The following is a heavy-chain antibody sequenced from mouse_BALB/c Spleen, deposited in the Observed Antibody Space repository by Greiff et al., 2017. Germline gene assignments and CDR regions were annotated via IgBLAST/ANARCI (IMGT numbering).Heavy chain of an antibody. CDR3: ARGGNYYAMDY. J-gene: IGHJ4*01. CDR1: GYTFTSYY. Sequence: QVQLQQSGPELVKPGASVRISCKASGYTFTSYYIHWVKQRPGQGLEWIGWIYPGNVNTKYNEKFKGKATLTADKSSSTAYMQLSSLTSEDSAVYFCARGGNYYAMDYWGQGTSVTVSS. D-gene: IGHD2-1*01. V-gene: IGHV1S56*01. CDR2: IYPGNVNT.